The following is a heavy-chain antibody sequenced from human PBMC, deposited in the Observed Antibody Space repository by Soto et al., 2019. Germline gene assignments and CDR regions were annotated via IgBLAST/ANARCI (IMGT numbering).Heavy chain of an antibody. Sequence: SETLSLTCTVSGGCSSSSSYYWGWIRQPQGKGLEWIGSIYYSGSTYYNPSLKSRVTISVDTSKNQFSLKLSSVTAADTAVYYCASYVAVAGRGNTYYFDYWGQGTLGTVSS. D-gene: IGHD6-19*01. V-gene: IGHV4-39*01. CDR3: ASYVAVAGRGNTYYFDY. CDR1: GGCSSSSSYY. CDR2: IYYSGST. J-gene: IGHJ4*02.